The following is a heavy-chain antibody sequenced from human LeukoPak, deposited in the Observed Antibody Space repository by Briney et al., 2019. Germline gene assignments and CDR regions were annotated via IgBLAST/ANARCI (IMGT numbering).Heavy chain of an antibody. D-gene: IGHD5-12*01. CDR1: GDSVSSKGAI. J-gene: IGHJ4*02. Sequence: SQTLSLTCAISGDSVSSKGAIWNWIRQSPSRGLEWLGRTHYRSKWYTDYAVSVISRINISPDTSRNQLSLQLNPVTPEDTAVYYCSRGVASVSGFDFWGQGTLVTVSS. V-gene: IGHV6-1*01. CDR3: SRGVASVSGFDF. CDR2: THYRSKWYT.